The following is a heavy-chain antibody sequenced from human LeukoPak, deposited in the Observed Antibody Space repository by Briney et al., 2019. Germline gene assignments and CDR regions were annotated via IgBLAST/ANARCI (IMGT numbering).Heavy chain of an antibody. J-gene: IGHJ4*02. CDR1: GFTFRSYG. Sequence: GGSLRLSCAASGFTFRSYGMHWVRQAPGKGLEWVAVIWYDGSNKYYADSVKGRFTISRDNSKNTLYLQMNSLRAEDTAMYYCARDSYYDHSGGDFDYWGQGTLVTVPS. D-gene: IGHD3-22*01. CDR2: IWYDGSNK. V-gene: IGHV3-33*01. CDR3: ARDSYYDHSGGDFDY.